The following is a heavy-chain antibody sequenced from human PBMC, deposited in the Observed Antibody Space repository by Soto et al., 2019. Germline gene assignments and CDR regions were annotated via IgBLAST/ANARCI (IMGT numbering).Heavy chain of an antibody. J-gene: IGHJ6*03. Sequence: PGGSLRLSCAASGFTFSSYAMSWVRQAPGKGLEWVSAISGSGGSTYYADSVKGRFTISRDNSKNTLYLQMNSLRAEDTAVYYCATTPLYCSSTSCLGNYYYMDVWGKGTTVTVSS. D-gene: IGHD2-2*01. CDR3: ATTPLYCSSTSCLGNYYYMDV. V-gene: IGHV3-23*01. CDR1: GFTFSSYA. CDR2: ISGSGGST.